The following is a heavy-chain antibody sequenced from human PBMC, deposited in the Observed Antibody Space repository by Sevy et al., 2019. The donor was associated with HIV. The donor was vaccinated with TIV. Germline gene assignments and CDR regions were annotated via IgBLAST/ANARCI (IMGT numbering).Heavy chain of an antibody. CDR1: GYNFPSYG. CDR2: IGVYNGNA. D-gene: IGHD3-10*01. J-gene: IGHJ4*02. Sequence: ASVKVSCKTSGYNFPSYGITWVRQAPGQGLEWMGWIGVYNGNANSPQNLHARFTMTTDTATSTAYMELTSLRSDDTAVYYCARVPTYYYGSATYFDYWGQGTLVTVSS. CDR3: ARVPTYYYGSATYFDY. V-gene: IGHV1-18*01.